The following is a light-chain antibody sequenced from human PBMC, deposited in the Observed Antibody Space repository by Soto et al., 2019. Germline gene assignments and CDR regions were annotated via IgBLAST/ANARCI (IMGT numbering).Light chain of an antibody. Sequence: QSVLTQPASVSGSPGQSITISCTGTSSDVVGYNYVSWYQQHPGKAPKLMIYEVSNRPSGFSNSFSGSKSGNTASLTISVLQAEDEADYYCSSYTSSSTIYVFGTGTKLTVL. J-gene: IGLJ1*01. V-gene: IGLV2-14*01. CDR1: SSDVVGYNY. CDR3: SSYTSSSTIYV. CDR2: EVS.